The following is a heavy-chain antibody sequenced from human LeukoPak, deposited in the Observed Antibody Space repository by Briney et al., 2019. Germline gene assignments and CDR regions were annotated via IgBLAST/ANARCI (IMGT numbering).Heavy chain of an antibody. V-gene: IGHV3-30*04. CDR3: ASHVYYYYGMDV. CDR2: ISYDATYQ. CDR1: GFSFSSYN. J-gene: IGHJ6*02. Sequence: GGSLRLSCAASGFSFSSYNMHWVRQAPGTGLEWVAVISYDATYQYYADSLKGRFTISRDNSKNTLYLQMHSLRTEDTAVYYCASHVYYYYGMDVWGQGTTVTVAS.